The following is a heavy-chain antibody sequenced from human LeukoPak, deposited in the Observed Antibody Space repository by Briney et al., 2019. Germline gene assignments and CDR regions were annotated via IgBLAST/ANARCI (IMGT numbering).Heavy chain of an antibody. D-gene: IGHD2-15*01. CDR3: AGGGYYTDY. J-gene: IGHJ4*02. CDR2: INHSGST. CDR1: GGSFRGYY. V-gene: IGHV4-34*01. Sequence: PSETLSRNCAVYGGSFRGYYWTWLRQPPGKGLEWIGEINHSGSTNYNPSLKSRVTISVDTSKNQFSLKLSSVTAANTAVYYCAGGGYYTDYWGQGTLVTVSS.